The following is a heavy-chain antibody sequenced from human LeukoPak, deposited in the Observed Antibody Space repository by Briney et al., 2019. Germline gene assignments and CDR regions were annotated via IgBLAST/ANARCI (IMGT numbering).Heavy chain of an antibody. CDR3: ARGHYDVLAASYKWTPDY. V-gene: IGHV3-23*01. D-gene: IGHD3-9*01. Sequence: GGSLRLSCAASGFTFTTYAMCWVRQAPGKGLEWVSCIGNSGSGTVYADSVRGRFTVSRDTSRNTLFLEMNSLRAEDTAVYYCARGHYDVLAASYKWTPDYWGQGTLVTVSS. J-gene: IGHJ4*02. CDR2: IGNSGSGT. CDR1: GFTFTTYA.